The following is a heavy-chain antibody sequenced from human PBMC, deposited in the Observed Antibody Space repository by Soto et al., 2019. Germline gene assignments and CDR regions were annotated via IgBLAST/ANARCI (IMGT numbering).Heavy chain of an antibody. Sequence: PGESLRLSCASSGFTLISYAMSWVPQVPGKGLEWVSGISGSGDSTYYADSVKGRFTISRDNSKNTLYLQMNSLRAEDTAVYYCAKGVPGIAVAGTGYFQHWGQGT. CDR2: ISGSGDST. V-gene: IGHV3-23*01. D-gene: IGHD6-19*01. CDR1: GFTLISYA. CDR3: AKGVPGIAVAGTGYFQH. J-gene: IGHJ1*01.